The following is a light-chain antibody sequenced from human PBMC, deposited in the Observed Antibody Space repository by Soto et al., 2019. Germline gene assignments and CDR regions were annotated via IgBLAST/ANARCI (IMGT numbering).Light chain of an antibody. V-gene: IGKV3-11*01. J-gene: IGKJ1*01. Sequence: DIVLTQSPATLSLSPGDRATLSCRASQSVGTSLAWSKQQPGQAPRLLIHDAAYRASGIPERFRGSGSGTAFSLSISSLEPDDFAVYYCQHRSSWPRSFGRGTNVEV. CDR2: DAA. CDR1: QSVGTS. CDR3: QHRSSWPRS.